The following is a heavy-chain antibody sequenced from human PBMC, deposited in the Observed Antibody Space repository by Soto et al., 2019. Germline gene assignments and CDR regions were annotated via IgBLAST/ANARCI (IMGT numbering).Heavy chain of an antibody. D-gene: IGHD2-21*01. CDR1: GFTVSTDW. J-gene: IGHJ6*02. Sequence: GGSLRLSCAASGFTVSTDWMYWVRQAPGKGLEWVSLIKSGGNTYYADSVEGRFPISRDNSKNTVFLQMNSLRAEDTAVYYCVREIFYLGMDVWGQGNTFTVS. V-gene: IGHV3-66*01. CDR2: IKSGGNT. CDR3: VREIFYLGMDV.